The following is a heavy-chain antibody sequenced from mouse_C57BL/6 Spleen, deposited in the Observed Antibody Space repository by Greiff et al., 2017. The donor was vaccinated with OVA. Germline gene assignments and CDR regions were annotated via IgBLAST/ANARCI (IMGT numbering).Heavy chain of an antibody. Sequence: VQLQQSGPGLVKPSQSLSLTCSVTGYSITSGYYWNWIRQFPGNKLEWMGYISYDGSNNYNPSLKNRISITRDTSKNQFFLKLNSVTTEDTATYYCARGDYDGFYWYFDVWGTGTTVTVSS. CDR2: ISYDGSN. V-gene: IGHV3-6*01. J-gene: IGHJ1*03. D-gene: IGHD2-4*01. CDR3: ARGDYDGFYWYFDV. CDR1: GYSITSGYY.